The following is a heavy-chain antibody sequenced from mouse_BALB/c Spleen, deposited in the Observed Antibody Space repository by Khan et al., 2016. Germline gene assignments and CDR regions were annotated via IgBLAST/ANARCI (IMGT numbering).Heavy chain of an antibody. J-gene: IGHJ3*01. Sequence: VELVESGAELVRPGTSVKVSCKASGYAFTNYLIEWVKQRPGQGLEWIGVINPGSGGTNYNEKFKGKATLTADKSSSTAYMQLSSLTSDDSAVYSCARADYYGSSGAYWGQGTLVTVSA. V-gene: IGHV1-54*01. CDR1: GYAFTNYL. D-gene: IGHD1-1*01. CDR3: ARADYYGSSGAY. CDR2: INPGSGGT.